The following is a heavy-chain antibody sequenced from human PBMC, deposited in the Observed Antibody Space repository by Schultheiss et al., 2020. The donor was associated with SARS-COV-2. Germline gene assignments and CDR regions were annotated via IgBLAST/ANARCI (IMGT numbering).Heavy chain of an antibody. J-gene: IGHJ4*02. CDR2: ISYDGSNK. V-gene: IGHV3-30*19. Sequence: GGSLRLSCAASGFTFSSYGMHWVRQAPGKGLEWVAVISYDGSNKYYADSVKGRFTISRDNSKNTLYLQMNSLRAEDTAVYYCAGLWFGELLENYWGQGTLVTVSS. D-gene: IGHD3-10*01. CDR3: AGLWFGELLENY. CDR1: GFTFSSYG.